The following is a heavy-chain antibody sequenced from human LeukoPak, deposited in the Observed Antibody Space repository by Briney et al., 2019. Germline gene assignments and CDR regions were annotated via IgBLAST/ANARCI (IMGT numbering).Heavy chain of an antibody. Sequence: GGSLRLSCAASGFTFTNYAITSIRQAPGKGLEWVSTISGSGHNTYYADSVQGRFTISRDNSKNTLFLQMNSLRAEDTAVYYCAKDPNGDYVGAFDMWGQGTMVTVSS. D-gene: IGHD4-17*01. CDR2: ISGSGHNT. V-gene: IGHV3-23*01. CDR3: AKDPNGDYVGAFDM. CDR1: GFTFTNYA. J-gene: IGHJ3*02.